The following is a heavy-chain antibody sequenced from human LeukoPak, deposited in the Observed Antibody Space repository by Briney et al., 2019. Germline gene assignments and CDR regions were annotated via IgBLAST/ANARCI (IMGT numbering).Heavy chain of an antibody. Sequence: SQTLSLTCTGGSVSSDGYFWSWIRQHPGKGLEWIGYIYYNGNTYYNPSLKSRVTISVDTSKKEFSLKLTSVTAADTAVYYCARAPGIEAAGTAQYGMDVWGQGTTVTVSS. CDR1: GSVSSDGYF. V-gene: IGHV4-31*03. CDR3: ARAPGIEAAGTAQYGMDV. J-gene: IGHJ6*02. CDR2: IYYNGNT. D-gene: IGHD6-13*01.